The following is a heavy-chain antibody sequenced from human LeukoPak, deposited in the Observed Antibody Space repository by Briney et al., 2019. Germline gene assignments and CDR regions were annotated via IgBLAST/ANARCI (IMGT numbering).Heavy chain of an antibody. D-gene: IGHD3-22*01. CDR3: ATTYYYDRWGRAFDI. CDR1: GYTLTELS. CDR2: FDPEDGET. Sequence: VASVKVSCKVSGYTLTELSMHWVRQAPGKGLEWMGGFDPEDGETIYAQKFQGRVTMTRDTSTSAVYMELSSLRSEDTAVYYCATTYYYDRWGRAFDIWGQGTMVTVSS. V-gene: IGHV1-24*01. J-gene: IGHJ3*02.